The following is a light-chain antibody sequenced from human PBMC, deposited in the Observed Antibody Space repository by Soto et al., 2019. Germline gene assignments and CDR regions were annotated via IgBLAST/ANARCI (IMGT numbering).Light chain of an antibody. V-gene: IGKV3-20*01. J-gene: IGKJ3*01. CDR3: LLFRGSPT. CDR2: GAS. CDR1: QVVVTAY. Sequence: EIVLTQSPGTLSVSPGERATLSCRASQVVVTAYIHWYQHKPGQAPRLLISGASTRASGIPDRFSGSGVGSDFALSIIRLGAEDCAVYYCLLFRGSPTFGPGARVHI.